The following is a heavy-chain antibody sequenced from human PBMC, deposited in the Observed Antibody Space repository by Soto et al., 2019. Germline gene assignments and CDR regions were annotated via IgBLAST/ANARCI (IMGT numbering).Heavy chain of an antibody. D-gene: IGHD3-10*01. CDR2: IYYSGST. J-gene: IGHJ6*02. Sequence: SETLSLTCTVSGGSISSSSYYWGWIRQPPGKGLEWIGSIYYSGSTYYNPSLKSRVTISVDTSKNQFSLKLSSVTAADTAVYYCARQLLLWFGELTDYYYYGMDVWGQGTTVTVSS. CDR3: ARQLLLWFGELTDYYYYGMDV. V-gene: IGHV4-39*01. CDR1: GGSISSSSYY.